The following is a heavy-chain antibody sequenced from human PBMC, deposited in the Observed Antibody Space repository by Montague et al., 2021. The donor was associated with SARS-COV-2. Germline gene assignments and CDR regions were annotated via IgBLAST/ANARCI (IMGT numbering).Heavy chain of an antibody. CDR3: ARGYCSSTTCYRSLHY. V-gene: IGHV4-34*01. CDR1: RGSFSGYY. Sequence: SETLSLTCTVHRGSFSGYYWTWIRQPPGKGLEWIGEINHSGGVNYNPSLKSRVTISADTSKNHFSLKLRSVTAADTAKYYCARGYCSSTTCYRSLHYWGQGTLVAVSS. J-gene: IGHJ4*02. D-gene: IGHD2-2*01. CDR2: INHSGGV.